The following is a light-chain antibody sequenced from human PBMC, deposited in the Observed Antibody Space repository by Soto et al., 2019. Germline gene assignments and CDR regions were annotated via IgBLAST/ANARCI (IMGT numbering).Light chain of an antibody. CDR3: SAYTSTNTVI. J-gene: IGLJ2*01. Sequence: QSALTQPASVSGSPGQSVSISCTTSSSDFGGHNLVSWYQHHPGRAPNLLIYAVTNRPSGVPDRFSGSKSGSTASLIISGLRSEDEDDYYCSAYTSTNTVIFGGGTKLTVL. V-gene: IGLV2-14*03. CDR1: SSDFGGHNL. CDR2: AVT.